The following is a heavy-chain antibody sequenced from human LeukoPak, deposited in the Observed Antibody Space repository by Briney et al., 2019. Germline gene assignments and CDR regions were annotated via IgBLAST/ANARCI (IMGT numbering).Heavy chain of an antibody. CDR1: GFTFSSYG. V-gene: IGHV3-33*01. D-gene: IGHD6-19*01. Sequence: GRSLRLSCAASGFTFSSYGMHWVRQAPGKGLEWVAAIWYDGSNKYYADSVKGRFTISRDNSKNTLYLQMNSLRAEDTAVYYCARTNGSGWYYYFDYWGQGTLVTVSS. J-gene: IGHJ4*02. CDR3: ARTNGSGWYYYFDY. CDR2: IWYDGSNK.